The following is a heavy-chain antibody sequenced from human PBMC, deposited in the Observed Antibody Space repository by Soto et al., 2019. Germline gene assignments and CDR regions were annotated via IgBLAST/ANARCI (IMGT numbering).Heavy chain of an antibody. Sequence: ASVKVSCKASGYTFTSYYMHWVRQAPGQGLEWMGIINPSTVTTIYAQKFQGRVTMTTDTSTSTVYMELSSLRSEDKAVYYCARDRGTIVGANMYWFDP. CDR1: GYTFTSYY. CDR2: INPSTVTT. CDR3: ARDRGTIVGANMYWFDP. J-gene: IGHJ5*02. D-gene: IGHD1-26*01. V-gene: IGHV1-46*01.